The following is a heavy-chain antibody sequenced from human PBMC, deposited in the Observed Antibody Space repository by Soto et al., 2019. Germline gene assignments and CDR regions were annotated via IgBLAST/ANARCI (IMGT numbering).Heavy chain of an antibody. J-gene: IGHJ6*02. D-gene: IGHD5-12*01. CDR3: AKVRRDGYNLYFYYGMDF. Sequence: QVQLLESGGGVVQPGRSLRLSCAASGFTFSSYGMHWVRQAPGKGLEWVAVISYDGSNKYYADYVKGRFTISRDNSKNTLYLQMNSLRAEDTAVYYCAKVRRDGYNLYFYYGMDFWGQGTTVTVSS. V-gene: IGHV3-30*18. CDR1: GFTFSSYG. CDR2: ISYDGSNK.